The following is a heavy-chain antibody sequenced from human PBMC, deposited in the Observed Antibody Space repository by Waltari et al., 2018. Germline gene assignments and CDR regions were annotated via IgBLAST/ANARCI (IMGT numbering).Heavy chain of an antibody. CDR1: GFTFGDYA. J-gene: IGHJ6*03. D-gene: IGHD4-17*01. CDR3: TRDLPTTVTTTPLYYYYYMDV. V-gene: IGHV3-49*04. Sequence: EVQLVESGGGLVQPGRSLRLSCTASGFTFGDYAMSWVRPAPGKGLEWVGFIRSKAYGGTTEYAASVKGRFTISRDDSKSIAYLQMNSLKTEDTAVYYCTRDLPTTVTTTPLYYYYYMDVWGKGTTVTVSS. CDR2: IRSKAYGGTT.